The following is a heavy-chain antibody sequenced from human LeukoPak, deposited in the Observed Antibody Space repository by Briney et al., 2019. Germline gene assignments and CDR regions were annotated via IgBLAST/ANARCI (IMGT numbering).Heavy chain of an antibody. Sequence: GGSLRLSCAASGFTFSTYAMHWVRQVPGKGLEWVAVTSYDGSNKYYADSVKGRFTISRDNSKNTLYLQMNSLRGEDTGVYYCARDLESEPGQGPDYWGQGTLVTVSS. CDR3: ARDLESEPGQGPDY. V-gene: IGHV3-30-3*01. D-gene: IGHD1-14*01. J-gene: IGHJ4*02. CDR2: TSYDGSNK. CDR1: GFTFSTYA.